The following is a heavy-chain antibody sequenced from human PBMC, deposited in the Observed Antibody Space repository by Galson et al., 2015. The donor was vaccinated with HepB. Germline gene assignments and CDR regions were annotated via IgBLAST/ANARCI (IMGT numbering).Heavy chain of an antibody. V-gene: IGHV6-1*01. J-gene: IGHJ4*02. CDR1: GDSVSSKSAA. Sequence: CAISGDSVSSKSAAWTWIRQSPSRGLEWLGRTYYRYKWYNDYAVSVESRITINPDTSKNQFSLHLNSVTPEDTAVYYCSRSPELEIPYFDYWGQGTLVTVSS. CDR3: SRSPELEIPYFDY. CDR2: TYYRYKWYN. D-gene: IGHD1-1*01.